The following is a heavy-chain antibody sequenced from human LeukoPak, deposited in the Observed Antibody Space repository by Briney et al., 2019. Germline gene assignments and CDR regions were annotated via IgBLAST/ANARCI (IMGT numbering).Heavy chain of an antibody. CDR1: GFTFSSYW. V-gene: IGHV3-7*01. D-gene: IGHD2-8*01. J-gene: IGHJ4*02. Sequence: SGGSLRLSCAASGFTFSSYWMSWVRQAPGKGLEWVANIKKDGSEKYYVDSVKGRFTISRDNAKNSLYLQMNSLRAEDTAVYYCARFRLYGSFDYWGQGTLVTVSS. CDR3: ARFRLYGSFDY. CDR2: IKKDGSEK.